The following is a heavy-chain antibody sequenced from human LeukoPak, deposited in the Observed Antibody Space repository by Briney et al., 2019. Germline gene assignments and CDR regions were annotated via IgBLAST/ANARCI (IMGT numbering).Heavy chain of an antibody. V-gene: IGHV4-39*07. CDR3: ARTSDGGGYCSGGSCYDPYYFDY. Sequence: SETLSLTCTVSGGSISSSSYYWGWIRQPPGKGLEWIGSIYYSGSTYYNPSLKSRVTISVDTSKNQFSLKLSSVTAADTAVYYCARTSDGGGYCSGGSCYDPYYFDYWGQGTLVTVSS. J-gene: IGHJ4*02. D-gene: IGHD2-15*01. CDR1: GGSISSSSYY. CDR2: IYYSGST.